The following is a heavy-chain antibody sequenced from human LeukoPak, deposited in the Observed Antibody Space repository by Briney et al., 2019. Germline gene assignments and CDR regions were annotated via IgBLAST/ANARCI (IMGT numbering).Heavy chain of an antibody. CDR3: ARDGY. CDR2: ISSSSSYT. J-gene: IGHJ4*02. Sequence: PGGSLRLSCAASGFTFSSYSMNWVRQAPGKGLEWVSSISSSSSYTYYADSVKGRFTISRDNAKNSLYLQMNSLRAEDTAVYYCARDGYWGQGTLVTVSS. V-gene: IGHV3-21*01. CDR1: GFTFSSYS.